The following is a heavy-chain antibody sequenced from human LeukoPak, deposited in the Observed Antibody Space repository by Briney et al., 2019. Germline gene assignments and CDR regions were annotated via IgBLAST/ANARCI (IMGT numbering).Heavy chain of an antibody. Sequence: SETLSLTCTVSGASISKDYWAWIRQPPGKGLEWIGSIYYSGSTYYNPSLKSRVTISVDTSKNQFSLKLSSVTAADTAVFYCARVSGDNRIAAAGTLLDYWGQGTLVTVSS. CDR3: ARVSGDNRIAAAGTLLDY. J-gene: IGHJ4*02. CDR1: GASISKDY. D-gene: IGHD6-13*01. CDR2: IYYSGST. V-gene: IGHV4-39*07.